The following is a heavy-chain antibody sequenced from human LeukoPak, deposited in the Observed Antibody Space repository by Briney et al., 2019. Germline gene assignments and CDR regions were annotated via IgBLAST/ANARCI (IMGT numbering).Heavy chain of an antibody. V-gene: IGHV3-23*01. D-gene: IGHD6-19*01. J-gene: IGHJ4*02. CDR3: AKGRVAGNGWTFNDY. Sequence: HPGGSLRLSCAASGFTFNSYGMSWVRQAPGKGLEWVSSFSGSGAGAYYADSVKGRFTVSRDNSKNTLYLQMNSLRADDTAVYYCAKGRVAGNGWTFNDYWGQRTLVTVSS. CDR1: GFTFNSYG. CDR2: FSGSGAGA.